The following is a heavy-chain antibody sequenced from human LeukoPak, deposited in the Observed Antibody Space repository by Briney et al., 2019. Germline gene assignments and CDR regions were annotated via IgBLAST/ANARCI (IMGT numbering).Heavy chain of an antibody. CDR2: INRSGST. D-gene: IGHD2-2*01. CDR3: ARSGYCSSTSCYSRFDP. V-gene: IGHV4-34*01. CDR1: GGSFSGYY. J-gene: IGHJ5*02. Sequence: SETLSLTCAVDGGSFSGYYWTGSRQPPGEGLEWGGEINRSGSTNYNPSLKSRVTISVDTSKNQFSLKLSSVTAADTAVYYCARSGYCSSTSCYSRFDPWGQGTLVTVS.